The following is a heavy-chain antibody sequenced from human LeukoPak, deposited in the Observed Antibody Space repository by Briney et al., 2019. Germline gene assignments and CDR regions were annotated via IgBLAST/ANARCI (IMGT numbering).Heavy chain of an antibody. V-gene: IGHV1-3*01. CDR3: ARVPLHDSSGHYYPH. CDR2: INGGNGNA. CDR1: GYTFTNYG. Sequence: ASVKVSCKTSGYTFTNYGMHWVRQAPGQRLEWMGWINGGNGNAKYSQNFQGRVTIIRDTSASTAYMELSSLRSEDTAVYYCARVPLHDSSGHYYPHWGQGTLVTVSS. D-gene: IGHD3-22*01. J-gene: IGHJ1*01.